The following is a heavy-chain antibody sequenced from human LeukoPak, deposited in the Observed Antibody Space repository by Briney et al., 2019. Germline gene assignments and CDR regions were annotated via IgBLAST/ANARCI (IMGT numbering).Heavy chain of an antibody. CDR2: ISVYNGNT. CDR1: GYTFTSYG. CDR3: ARGAPIVVVPSFDY. D-gene: IGHD2-2*01. Sequence: ASVKVSCKSSGYTFTSYGISWVRQAPGQGLEWMGWISVYNGNTNYAQKLQGRGSMTTDTSTSTAYMDLRSLSSDDTAVYYCARGAPIVVVPSFDYWGQGTLVTVSS. J-gene: IGHJ4*02. V-gene: IGHV1-18*01.